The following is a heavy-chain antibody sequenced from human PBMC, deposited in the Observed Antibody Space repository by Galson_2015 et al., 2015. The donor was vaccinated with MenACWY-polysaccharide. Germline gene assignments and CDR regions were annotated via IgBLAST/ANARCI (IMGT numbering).Heavy chain of an antibody. CDR3: AKDRPPRGLTKFYHGMDV. J-gene: IGHJ6*02. Sequence: SLRLSCAASGFSVSNYDFSDYAMHWVRQAPGKGLEWVAVISYDGSNKYYADSVQGRFTIARDNSKNTVYLQMHSLRAEDTAVYYCAKDRPPRGLTKFYHGMDVRGQGTTVTVS. CDR2: ISYDGSNK. CDR1: GFSVSNYD. D-gene: IGHD3-10*02. V-gene: IGHV3-30*18.